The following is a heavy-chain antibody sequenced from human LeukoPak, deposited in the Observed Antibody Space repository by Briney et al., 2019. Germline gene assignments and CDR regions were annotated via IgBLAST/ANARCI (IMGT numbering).Heavy chain of an antibody. J-gene: IGHJ4*02. CDR2: ISSSSYI. CDR1: GFTFSSYS. CDR3: ARDHPHDSSGYYNFDY. D-gene: IGHD3-22*01. V-gene: IGHV3-21*01. Sequence: GGSLRLSCAASGFTFSSYSMNWVRQAPGKGLEWVSSISSSSYIYYADSVKGRFTISRDNAKNSLYLQMNSLRAEDTAVYYCARDHPHDSSGYYNFDYWGQGTLVTVSS.